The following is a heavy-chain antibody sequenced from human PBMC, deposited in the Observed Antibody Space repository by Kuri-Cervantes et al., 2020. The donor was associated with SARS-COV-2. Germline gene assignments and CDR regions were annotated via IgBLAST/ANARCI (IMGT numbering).Heavy chain of an antibody. V-gene: IGHV1-2*02. CDR2: INPNSGGT. CDR3: ATLNWRYFDY. CDR1: GYTFTGYY. Sequence: ASVKVSCKASGYTFTGYYMHWVRQAPGQGLEWMGWINPNSGGTNYAQKFQGRVTMARDTSISTAYMELSRPRSEDTAVYYCATLNWRYFDYWGQGTLVTVSS. D-gene: IGHD1-20*01. J-gene: IGHJ4*02.